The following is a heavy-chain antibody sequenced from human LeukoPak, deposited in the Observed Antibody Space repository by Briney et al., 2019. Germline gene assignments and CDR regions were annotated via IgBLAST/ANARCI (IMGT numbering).Heavy chain of an antibody. CDR3: ARETRGAVGSY. V-gene: IGHV3-7*05. D-gene: IGHD6-19*01. Sequence: GGSLRLSCAASSTLSTYWMSWVGQTPGKGLEWVASLRQHGSDKYYVDSVKGRFTISRDNAENSVFLQMNSLRAEDTAVYYCARETRGAVGSYWGQGTLVTVSS. J-gene: IGHJ4*02. CDR2: LRQHGSDK. CDR1: STLSTYW.